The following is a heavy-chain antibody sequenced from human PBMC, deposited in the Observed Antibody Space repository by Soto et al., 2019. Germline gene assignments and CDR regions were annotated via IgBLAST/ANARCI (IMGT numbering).Heavy chain of an antibody. CDR2: TSYDGSNN. D-gene: IGHD3-16*01. CDR3: ARWGTTGGLDV. CDR1: GFTFRSYV. V-gene: IGHV3-33*05. Sequence: QVQLVESGGSVVQPGTSLRLSCVGSGFTFRSYVIHWVRQAPGKGLEWVALTSYDGSNNFYGDSVKGRFTISRHNSRNTVELQMDSITFEDTALYYCARWGTTGGLDVWGQGTLVSVSS. J-gene: IGHJ4*02.